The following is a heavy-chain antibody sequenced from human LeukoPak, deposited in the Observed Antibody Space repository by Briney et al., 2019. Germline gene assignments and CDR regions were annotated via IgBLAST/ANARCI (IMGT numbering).Heavy chain of an antibody. CDR2: INGSGGDK. V-gene: IGHV3-23*01. J-gene: IGHJ4*02. Sequence: GGSLRLSCAASGFTFSSYAMTWVRQAPGKGLDWVSGINGSGGDKYHADSVKGRFTISRDNSRNTLYLHMNSLRAEDTAVYYCARDPPIPSYYYDSSGYQYYFDYWGQGTLVTVSS. CDR3: ARDPPIPSYYYDSSGYQYYFDY. D-gene: IGHD3-22*01. CDR1: GFTFSSYA.